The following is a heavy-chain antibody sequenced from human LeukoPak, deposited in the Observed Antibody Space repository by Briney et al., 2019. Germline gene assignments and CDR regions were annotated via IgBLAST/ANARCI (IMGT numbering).Heavy chain of an antibody. CDR1: GYSISSGYY. CDR3: ARDKRYYDSSGYYSFDY. V-gene: IGHV4-38-2*02. Sequence: SETLSLTYTVSGYSISSGYYWGWIRQPPGKGLEWIGSIYHSGSTYYNPSLKSRVTISVDTSKNQFSLKLSSVTAADTAVYYCARDKRYYDSSGYYSFDYWGQGTLVTVSS. CDR2: IYHSGST. J-gene: IGHJ4*02. D-gene: IGHD3-22*01.